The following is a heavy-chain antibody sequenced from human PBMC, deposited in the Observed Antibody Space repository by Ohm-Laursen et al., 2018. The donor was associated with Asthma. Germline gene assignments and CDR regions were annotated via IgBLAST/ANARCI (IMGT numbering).Heavy chain of an antibody. CDR2: IYYSGST. CDR1: GGSISSGNYS. Sequence: TLSLTCAVSGGSISSGNYSWSWIRQHPGKGLEWIGYIYYSGSTYYNPSLKSRVTISVDTSKNQFSLTLSSVTAADTAVYYCARYSNGLDPWGQGTLVTVSS. J-gene: IGHJ5*02. CDR3: ARYSNGLDP. D-gene: IGHD4-11*01. V-gene: IGHV4-31*11.